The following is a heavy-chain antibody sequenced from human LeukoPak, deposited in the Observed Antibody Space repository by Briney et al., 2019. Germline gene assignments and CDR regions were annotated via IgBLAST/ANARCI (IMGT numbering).Heavy chain of an antibody. CDR3: ARSSPYGGKGAAFDI. D-gene: IGHD4-23*01. CDR1: GYTFTSYG. CDR2: IIPIFGTA. Sequence: GASVKVSCKASGYTFTSYGISWVRQAPGQGLEWMGGIIPIFGTANYAQKFQGRVTITADESTSTAYMELSSLRSEDTAVYYCARSSPYGGKGAAFDIWGQGTMVTVSS. J-gene: IGHJ3*02. V-gene: IGHV1-69*13.